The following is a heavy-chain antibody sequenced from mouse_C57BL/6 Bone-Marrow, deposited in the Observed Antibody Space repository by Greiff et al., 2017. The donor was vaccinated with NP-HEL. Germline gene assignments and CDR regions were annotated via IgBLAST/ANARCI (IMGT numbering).Heavy chain of an antibody. CDR3: ERDPSTVVADLDG. V-gene: IGHV5-4*01. Sequence: EVMLVESGGGLVKPGGSLKLSCAASGFTFSSYAMSWVRQTPEKRLEWVATISDGGSYTYYPDNVKGRFTISRDNAKNNLYLQMSHLKSEDTAMYYCERDPSTVVADLDGWGTGTTVTVSS. CDR1: GFTFSSYA. D-gene: IGHD1-1*01. J-gene: IGHJ1*03. CDR2: ISDGGSYT.